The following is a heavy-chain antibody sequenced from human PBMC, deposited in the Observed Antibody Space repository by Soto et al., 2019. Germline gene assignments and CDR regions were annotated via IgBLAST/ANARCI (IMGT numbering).Heavy chain of an antibody. CDR3: ARHLTYDSSLVAFDY. Sequence: SETLSLTCAVSGGSISSSSYYWGWIRQPPGKGLEWIGSIYYSGSTYYNPSLKSRVTISVDTSKNQFSLKLSSVTAADTAVYYCARHLTYDSSLVAFDYWGQGTLVTVSS. J-gene: IGHJ4*02. CDR1: GGSISSSSYY. V-gene: IGHV4-39*01. CDR2: IYYSGST. D-gene: IGHD3-22*01.